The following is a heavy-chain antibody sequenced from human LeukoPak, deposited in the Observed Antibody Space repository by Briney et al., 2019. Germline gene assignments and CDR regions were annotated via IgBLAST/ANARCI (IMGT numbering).Heavy chain of an antibody. V-gene: IGHV1-2*02. D-gene: IGHD5-18*01. CDR3: ARSNVDTAMILDY. J-gene: IGHJ4*02. CDR2: INPNSGGT. Sequence: ASVKVSCKASGYTFTGYYMHWVRQAPGQGLEWMGWINPNSGGTNYAQKFQGRVTMTRDTSIITAYMDLSSLRSDDTAVYYCARSNVDTAMILDYWGQGTLVTVSS. CDR1: GYTFTGYY.